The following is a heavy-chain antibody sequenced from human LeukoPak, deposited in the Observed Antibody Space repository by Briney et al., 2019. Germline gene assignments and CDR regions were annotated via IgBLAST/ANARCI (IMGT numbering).Heavy chain of an antibody. CDR2: ISSSSSYI. CDR3: ARDFRPVVGTAGAFDS. D-gene: IGHD2-2*01. Sequence: GGSLRLSCAASGFTFSSYSMNWVRQAPGKGLEWVSSISSSSSYIYYADSVKGRFTISRDNAKNSLYLQMNSLRAEDTAVYYCARDFRPVVGTAGAFDSWGQGTLVTVSS. J-gene: IGHJ4*02. V-gene: IGHV3-21*01. CDR1: GFTFSSYS.